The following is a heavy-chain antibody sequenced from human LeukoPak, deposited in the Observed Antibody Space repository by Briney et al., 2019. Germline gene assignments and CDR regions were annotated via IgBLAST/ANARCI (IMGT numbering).Heavy chain of an antibody. V-gene: IGHV1-8*03. J-gene: IGHJ4*02. CDR3: ARQGRIAAAGTPDLDFDY. CDR2: MNPNSGNA. Sequence: ASVKVPCKASGYTFTSYDINWVRQATGQGLEWMGWMNPNSGNAGYAQKFQGRVTITRNTSITTTYMELSSLRSEDTAVYYCARQGRIAAAGTPDLDFDYWGQGTLVTVSS. D-gene: IGHD6-13*01. CDR1: GYTFTSYD.